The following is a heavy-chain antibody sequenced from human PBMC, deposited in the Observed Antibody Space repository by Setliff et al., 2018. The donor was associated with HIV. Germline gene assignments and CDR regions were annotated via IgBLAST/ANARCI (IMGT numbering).Heavy chain of an antibody. CDR1: GGRFSNYG. CDR2: IIPIFGTT. J-gene: IGHJ6*03. D-gene: IGHD3-9*01. CDR3: ARAVVPTYYDVLTGYVYYMDV. Sequence: SVKVSCKASGGRFSNYGISWVGQAPGQGLEWMGGIIPIFGTTNYAQMFQGRVTMTADESTSTAYMELSSLRSEDTAVYYCARAVVPTYYDVLTGYVYYMDVWGKGTTVTVSS. V-gene: IGHV1-69*13.